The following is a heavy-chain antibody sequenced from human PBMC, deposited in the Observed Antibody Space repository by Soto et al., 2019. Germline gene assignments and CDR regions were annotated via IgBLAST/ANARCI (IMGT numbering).Heavy chain of an antibody. CDR2: FDPEDGET. CDR3: ATLRYCSSTRCYLLDWLDP. V-gene: IGHV1-24*01. J-gene: IGHJ5*02. D-gene: IGHD2-2*01. CDR1: GYTLTELS. Sequence: GASVKVSCKVSGYTLTELSMHWVRQAPGKGLEWMGGFDPEDGETSYAQKFQGRVTMTEDTSTDTAYMELSSLRSDDTAVYYCATLRYCSSTRCYLLDWLDPWGQGTLVTVS.